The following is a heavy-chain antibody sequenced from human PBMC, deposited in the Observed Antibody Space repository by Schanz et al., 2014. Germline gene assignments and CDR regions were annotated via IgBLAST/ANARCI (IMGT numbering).Heavy chain of an antibody. CDR1: GFSFSGSG. Sequence: VQLVESGGGVVQPGGSLRLSCAASGFSFSGSGMHWVRQAPGKGLVWVSRTSNDGSFTTFADSVKGRFTISRDNAKNTLYLQMNSLRAEDTAVYYCVRDTDYHFDYWGQGTLVTVSS. J-gene: IGHJ4*02. CDR2: TSNDGSFT. D-gene: IGHD4-17*01. V-gene: IGHV3-74*01. CDR3: VRDTDYHFDY.